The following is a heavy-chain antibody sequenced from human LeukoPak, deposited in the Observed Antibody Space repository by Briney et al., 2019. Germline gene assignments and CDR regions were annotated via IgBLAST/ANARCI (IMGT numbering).Heavy chain of an antibody. CDR3: ARHHLDSGSHFIRLGFFDY. Sequence: SETLSLTCTVSGGSISSSSYYWGWIRQPPGKGLEWIGSIYYSGSTYYNPSLKSRVTISVDTSKNQFSLKLSSVTAADTAVYYCARHHLDSGSHFIRLGFFDYWGQGTLVTVSS. D-gene: IGHD1-26*01. J-gene: IGHJ4*02. CDR1: GGSISSSSYY. V-gene: IGHV4-39*01. CDR2: IYYSGST.